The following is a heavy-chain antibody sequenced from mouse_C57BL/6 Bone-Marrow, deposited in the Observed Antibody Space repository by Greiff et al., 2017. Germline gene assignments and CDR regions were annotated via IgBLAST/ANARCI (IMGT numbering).Heavy chain of an antibody. D-gene: IGHD2-3*01. CDR2: FDPETGGT. J-gene: IGHJ4*01. CDR3: TRGDLYDGYYDYAMDY. Sequence: VQRVESGAELVRPGASVTLSCKASGYTFTDYEMHWVKQTPVHGLEWIGAFDPETGGTAYNQKFKGKAILTADKSSSTAYMELRSLTSEDSAVYYCTRGDLYDGYYDYAMDYWGQGTSVTVSS. CDR1: GYTFTDYE. V-gene: IGHV1-15*01.